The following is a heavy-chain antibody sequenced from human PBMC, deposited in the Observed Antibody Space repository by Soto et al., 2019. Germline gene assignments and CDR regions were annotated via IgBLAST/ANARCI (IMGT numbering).Heavy chain of an antibody. CDR1: GGTCIDHA. CDR3: PKDQGRDSGYDPFDY. CDR2: ISGSGGST. J-gene: IGHJ4*02. Sequence: AGGFLRLCWAAAGGTCIDHAVSWIRQAPGKGLEWVSAISGSGGSTYYADSVKGRFTISRDNSKNTLYLQMKSLRAEDTAVYYCPKDQGRDSGYDPFDYWGQGTQVTVSS. V-gene: IGHV3-23*01. D-gene: IGHD5-12*01.